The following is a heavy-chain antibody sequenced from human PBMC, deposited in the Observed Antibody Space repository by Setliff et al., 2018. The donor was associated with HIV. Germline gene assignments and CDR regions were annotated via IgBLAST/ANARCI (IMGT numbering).Heavy chain of an antibody. Sequence: PSETLSLTCAVYGGSFSGYYWSWIRQSPGKGLEWIGKSTHSGSTNYNPSLKSRVSMSVDTSKSQFSLNLTSVTAADTAVYYCARGRDDAWELSDRWGQGTLVTVSS. CDR2: STHSGST. J-gene: IGHJ4*02. D-gene: IGHD1-26*01. CDR1: GGSFSGYY. V-gene: IGHV4-34*01. CDR3: ARGRDDAWELSDR.